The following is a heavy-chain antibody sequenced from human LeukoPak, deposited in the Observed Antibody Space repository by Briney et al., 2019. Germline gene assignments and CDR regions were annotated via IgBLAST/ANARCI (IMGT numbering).Heavy chain of an antibody. V-gene: IGHV3-30-3*01. CDR1: GFSFSSYS. J-gene: IGHJ4*02. CDR2: ISYDGSNK. D-gene: IGHD6-19*01. CDR3: ARAYSSGWYVTEY. Sequence: PGGSLRLSCAASGFSFSSYSIHWVRQAPGKGLEWVAVISYDGSNKYYADSVKGRFTISRDNSKNTLYLQMNSLRAEDTAVYYCARAYSSGWYVTEYWGQGTLVSVSS.